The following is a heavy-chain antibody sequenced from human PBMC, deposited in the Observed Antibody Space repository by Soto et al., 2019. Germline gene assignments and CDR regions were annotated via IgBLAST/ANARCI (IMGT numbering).Heavy chain of an antibody. Sequence: SVKVSCKASGFTFTSSAVQWVRQARGQRLEWIGWIVVGSDNTNYAQKFQERVTITRDMSTSTAYMELSSLGSEDTAVYYCAADQDCTSTSCYPYNFDSWGQGTLVTVSS. CDR3: AADQDCTSTSCYPYNFDS. CDR2: IVVGSDNT. D-gene: IGHD2-2*01. CDR1: GFTFTSSA. V-gene: IGHV1-58*01. J-gene: IGHJ4*02.